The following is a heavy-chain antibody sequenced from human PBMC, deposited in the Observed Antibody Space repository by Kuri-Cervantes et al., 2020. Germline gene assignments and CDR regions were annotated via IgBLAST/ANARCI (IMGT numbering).Heavy chain of an antibody. V-gene: IGHV3-30*03. CDR1: GFTFSSYG. CDR2: ISYDGSNK. J-gene: IGHJ4*02. D-gene: IGHD6-13*01. Sequence: LSLTCAASGFTFSSYGTHWVRQAPGKGLEWVAVISYDGSNKYYADSVKGRFTISRDNSKNTLYLQMNSLRAEDTAVYYCAREGDSSSWYVYYFDYWGQGTLVTVSS. CDR3: AREGDSSSWYVYYFDY.